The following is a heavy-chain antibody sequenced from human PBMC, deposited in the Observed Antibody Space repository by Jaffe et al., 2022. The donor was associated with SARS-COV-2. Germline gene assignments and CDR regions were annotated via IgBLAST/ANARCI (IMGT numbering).Heavy chain of an antibody. V-gene: IGHV4-30-4*01. CDR2: IYYSGST. CDR1: GGSISSGDYY. D-gene: IGHD6-13*01. Sequence: QVQLQESGPGLVKPSQTLSLTCTVSGGSISSGDYYWSWIRQPPGKGLEWIGYIYYSGSTYYNPSLKSRVTISVDTSKNQFSLKLSSVTAADTAVYYCAREAGYSSSWYIHGGMDVWGQGTTVTVSS. CDR3: AREAGYSSSWYIHGGMDV. J-gene: IGHJ6*02.